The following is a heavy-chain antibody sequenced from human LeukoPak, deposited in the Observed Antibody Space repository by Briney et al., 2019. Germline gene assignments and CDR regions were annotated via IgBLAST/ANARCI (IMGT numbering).Heavy chain of an antibody. V-gene: IGHV3-64*01. CDR1: GFTFSSYA. CDR2: ISSNGGST. D-gene: IGHD3-3*01. J-gene: IGHJ3*02. Sequence: GGSLRLSCAASGFTFSSYAMHWVRQAPGKGLEYVSAISSNGGSTYYANSVKGRFTISRDNAKNSLYLQMNSLRAEDTAVYYCARDDLTRLRFLEWLPEGDDAFDIWGQGTMVTVPS. CDR3: ARDDLTRLRFLEWLPEGDDAFDI.